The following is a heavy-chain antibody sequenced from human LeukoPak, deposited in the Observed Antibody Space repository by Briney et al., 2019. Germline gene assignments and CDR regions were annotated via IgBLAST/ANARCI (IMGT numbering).Heavy chain of an antibody. CDR2: IKYDGSEE. J-gene: IGHJ1*01. CDR3: TRGAWDGYNYG. CDR1: GFTFRTYW. V-gene: IGHV3-7*04. Sequence: GGSLRLSCAASGFTFRTYWMSWVRQAPGKGLEWVAYIKYDGSEEYYVDSVKGRFTISRDNAKNSLYLQLNSLGAEDTAMYYCTRGAWDGYNYGWGQGTLVTVSS. D-gene: IGHD5-24*01.